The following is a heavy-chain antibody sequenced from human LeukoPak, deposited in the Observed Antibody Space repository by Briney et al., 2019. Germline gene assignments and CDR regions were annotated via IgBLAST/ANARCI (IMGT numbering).Heavy chain of an antibody. CDR2: IKQDGSEK. V-gene: IGHV3-7*01. D-gene: IGHD3-16*02. Sequence: PGGSLRLSCAASGFTFSSSAMHWVRQAPGKGLEWVANIKQDGSEKYYVDSVKGRFTISRDNAKNSLYLQMNSLRAEDTAVYYCARSVWGSYRYLDYWGQGTLVTVSS. J-gene: IGHJ4*02. CDR1: GFTFSSSA. CDR3: ARSVWGSYRYLDY.